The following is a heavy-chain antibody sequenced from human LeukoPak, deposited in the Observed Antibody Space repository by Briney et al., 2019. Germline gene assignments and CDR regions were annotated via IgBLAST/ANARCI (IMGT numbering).Heavy chain of an antibody. Sequence: ASVKVSCKASGYTFNSYALDWVRQAPGQGLEWMGWINTNTGNPTYAQGFTGRFVFSLDTSVSTAYVEISSLKAEDTAVNYCARARYCIGSTCPAGYYGMDVWGQGTTVTVS. J-gene: IGHJ6*02. V-gene: IGHV7-4-1*02. CDR2: INTNTGNP. D-gene: IGHD2-15*01. CDR3: ARARYCIGSTCPAGYYGMDV. CDR1: GYTFNSYA.